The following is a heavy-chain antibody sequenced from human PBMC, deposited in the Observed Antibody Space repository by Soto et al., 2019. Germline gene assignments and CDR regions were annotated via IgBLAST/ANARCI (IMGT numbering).Heavy chain of an antibody. J-gene: IGHJ6*02. D-gene: IGHD4-17*01. V-gene: IGHV3-66*01. CDR1: GFTVSSNY. CDR2: IYSGGST. Sequence: EVQLVESGGGLVQPGGSLRLSCAASGFTVSSNYMSWVRQAPGKGLEWVSVIYSGGSTYYADSVKGRFTISRDNSKNTLYLQMNSLRAEDTAVYYCARDYESPFNYGEKAHSYYYGMDVWGQGTTVTVSS. CDR3: ARDYESPFNYGEKAHSYYYGMDV.